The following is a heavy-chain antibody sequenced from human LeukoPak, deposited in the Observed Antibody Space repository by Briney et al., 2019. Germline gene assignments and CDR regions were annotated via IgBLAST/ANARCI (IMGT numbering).Heavy chain of an antibody. Sequence: GASVKVSCKASGGTFSSYAISWVRQAPGQGLEWMGGIIPIFGTANYAQKFQGRVTITADESTSTAYMELSSLRSEDTAVYYCARGTFYSATHYAFDYWGQGTLVTVSS. CDR3: ARGTFYSATHYAFDY. D-gene: IGHD1-26*01. CDR2: IIPIFGTA. CDR1: GGTFSSYA. V-gene: IGHV1-69*13. J-gene: IGHJ4*02.